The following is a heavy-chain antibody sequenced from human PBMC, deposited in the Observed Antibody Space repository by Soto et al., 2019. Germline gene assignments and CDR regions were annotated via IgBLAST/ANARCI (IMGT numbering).Heavy chain of an antibody. CDR1: GISLSTSGVG. Sequence: QITLKESGPTLVKPTQTLTLTCTFSGISLSTSGVGVGWIRQPPGKALEWLAVIYWDDDKRYSPSLKSRLTNTKDTSKNQVVLTMSNMDPVDTVTYYCALSARDEHLWPPYFDYWGQGTLVTVSS. V-gene: IGHV2-5*02. J-gene: IGHJ4*02. CDR2: IYWDDDK. CDR3: ALSARDEHLWPPYFDY. D-gene: IGHD5-18*01.